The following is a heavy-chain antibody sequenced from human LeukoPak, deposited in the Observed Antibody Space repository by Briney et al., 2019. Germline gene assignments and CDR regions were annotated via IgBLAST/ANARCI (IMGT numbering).Heavy chain of an antibody. CDR2: IIPIFGTA. D-gene: IGHD2-2*01. CDR1: GGTFSSYA. Sequence: ASVKVSCKASGGTFSSYAISWVRQAPGQGLEWMGGIIPIFGTANYAQKFQGRVTITADESTNTAYMELSSLRSEDTAVYYCARAPLVPAARDYYYYGMDVWGKGTTVTVSS. J-gene: IGHJ6*04. V-gene: IGHV1-69*13. CDR3: ARAPLVPAARDYYYYGMDV.